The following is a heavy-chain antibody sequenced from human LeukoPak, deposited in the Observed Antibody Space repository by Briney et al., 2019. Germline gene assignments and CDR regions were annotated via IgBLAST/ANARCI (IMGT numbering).Heavy chain of an antibody. J-gene: IGHJ4*02. Sequence: GASVKVSCKASGYTFTGYYMHWVRQAPGQGLEWMGWINPNSGGTNYAQKFQGRVTMTRDTSISTAYMELSRLRSDDTAAYYCARGRGGVWYQLLPIDYWGQGTLVTVSS. CDR2: INPNSGGT. V-gene: IGHV1-2*02. D-gene: IGHD2-2*01. CDR1: GYTFTGYY. CDR3: ARGRGGVWYQLLPIDY.